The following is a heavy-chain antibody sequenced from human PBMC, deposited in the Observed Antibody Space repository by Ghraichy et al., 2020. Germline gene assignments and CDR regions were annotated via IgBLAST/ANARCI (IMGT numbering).Heavy chain of an antibody. CDR3: ARVRPLYVYDYGDYGWDYYYMDV. Sequence: SETLSLTCTVSGGSISSGGYYWSWIRQHPGKGLEWIGYIYYSGSTYYNPSLKSRVTISVDTSKNQFSLKLSSVTAADTAVYYCARVRPLYVYDYGDYGWDYYYMDVWGKGTTVTVSS. V-gene: IGHV4-31*03. J-gene: IGHJ6*03. D-gene: IGHD4-17*01. CDR1: GGSISSGGYY. CDR2: IYYSGST.